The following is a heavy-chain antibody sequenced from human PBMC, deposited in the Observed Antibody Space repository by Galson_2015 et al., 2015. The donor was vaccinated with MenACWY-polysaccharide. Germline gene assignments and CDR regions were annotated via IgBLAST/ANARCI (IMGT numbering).Heavy chain of an antibody. D-gene: IGHD1-26*01. CDR1: EFTFSSFW. CDR3: ARVRLRDVGRYFDC. Sequence: SLRLSCAASEFTFSSFWMAWVRQAPGKGLEWVANIKQDGSERYYVDSVQGRFTISRDNAENSLFLQMNSLRAEDTAVYYCARVRLRDVGRYFDCWGPGTLVTVSS. J-gene: IGHJ4*02. CDR2: IKQDGSER. V-gene: IGHV3-7*01.